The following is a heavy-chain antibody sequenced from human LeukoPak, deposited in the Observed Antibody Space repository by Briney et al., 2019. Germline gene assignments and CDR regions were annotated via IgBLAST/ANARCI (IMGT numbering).Heavy chain of an antibody. V-gene: IGHV1-2*02. Sequence: ASVKVSCKASGYTFTGYYMHWVRQAPGQGLEWMGWINPNSGGTNYAQKFQGRVTMTRDTSISTAYMELSRLRSDDTALYYCARVIHDSSGLLDYWGQGTLVTVSS. CDR2: INPNSGGT. D-gene: IGHD3-22*01. CDR3: ARVIHDSSGLLDY. CDR1: GYTFTGYY. J-gene: IGHJ4*02.